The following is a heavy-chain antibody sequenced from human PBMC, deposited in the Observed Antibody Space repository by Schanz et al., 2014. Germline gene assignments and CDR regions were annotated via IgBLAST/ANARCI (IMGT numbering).Heavy chain of an antibody. J-gene: IGHJ5*02. D-gene: IGHD3-10*01. CDR2: ISYDGSKK. V-gene: IGHV3-33*08. Sequence: QVRLVESGGGVVQPGRSLRLSCAASGFTLSSYGMHWVRQAPGKGLEWVGVISYDGSKKSYADSVKGRFTISRDNSKNALYLQMNSLRAEDTAVYYCARRALWCGDNFFDPWGQGTLGTVSS. CDR3: ARRALWCGDNFFDP. CDR1: GFTLSSYG.